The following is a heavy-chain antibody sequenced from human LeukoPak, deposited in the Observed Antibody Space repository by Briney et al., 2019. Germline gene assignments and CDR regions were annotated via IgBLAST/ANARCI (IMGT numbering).Heavy chain of an antibody. CDR3: ARFGYDSSGYYYGVDY. CDR2: ISSSGSTI. CDR1: GFTFSTYS. J-gene: IGHJ4*02. D-gene: IGHD3-22*01. Sequence: GGSLRLSCAASGFTFSTYSMNWVRQAPGKGLEWVSYISSSGSTIYYADSVKGRFTISRDNAKNSLYLQMKSLRAEDTAVYYCARFGYDSSGYYYGVDYWAREPWSPSPQ. V-gene: IGHV3-48*04.